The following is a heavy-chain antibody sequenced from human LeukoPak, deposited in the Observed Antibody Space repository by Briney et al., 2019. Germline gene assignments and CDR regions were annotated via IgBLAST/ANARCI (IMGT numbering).Heavy chain of an antibody. CDR3: TRHTVVVTAYDNWFDP. CDR1: GFTFSDHY. CDR2: TRNKANSYTT. V-gene: IGHV3-72*01. D-gene: IGHD2-21*02. Sequence: GGSLRLSCAASGFTFSDHYMDWVRQAPGKGLEWVGRTRNKANSYTTEYAASVKGRFTISRDDSKNSLYLQMNSLKTEDTAVYYCTRHTVVVTAYDNWFDPWGQGTLVTVSS. J-gene: IGHJ5*02.